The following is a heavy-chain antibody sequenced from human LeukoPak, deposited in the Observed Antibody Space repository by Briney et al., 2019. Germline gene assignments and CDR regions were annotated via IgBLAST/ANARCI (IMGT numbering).Heavy chain of an antibody. CDR1: GGSISRYY. CDR3: ARVGGFEYSSSSGWWFDP. Sequence: SETLSLNCTGSGGSISRYYWSLIRQPPGKGLEWIGYIYYSGSTNYNPSLKSRVTISVDTSKNQFSLKLSSVTAADTAVYYCARVGGFEYSSSSGWWFDPWGQGTLVTVSS. CDR2: IYYSGST. V-gene: IGHV4-59*01. J-gene: IGHJ5*02. D-gene: IGHD6-6*01.